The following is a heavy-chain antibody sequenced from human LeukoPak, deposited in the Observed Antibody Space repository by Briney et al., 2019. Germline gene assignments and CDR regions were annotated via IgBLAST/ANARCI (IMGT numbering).Heavy chain of an antibody. CDR3: AAERRYCSGGSCYSSFDY. V-gene: IGHV4-34*01. CDR1: GGSFSGYY. D-gene: IGHD2-15*01. CDR2: INHSGST. Sequence: SETLSLTCAVYGGSFSGYYWSWIRQPPGKGLEWIGEINHSGSTNYNPSLKSRVTISVDTSKNQFSLKLSSVTAADTAVYYCAAERRYCSGGSCYSSFDYWGQGTLVTVSS. J-gene: IGHJ4*02.